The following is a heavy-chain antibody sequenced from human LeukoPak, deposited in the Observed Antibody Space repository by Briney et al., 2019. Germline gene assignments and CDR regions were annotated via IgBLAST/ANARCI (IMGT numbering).Heavy chain of an antibody. CDR3: ARHLRAARYCGSSSCYDFDY. J-gene: IGHJ4*02. D-gene: IGHD2-2*01. CDR1: GGSISSRSYY. V-gene: IGHV4-39*01. Sequence: SETLSLTCTVSGGSISSRSYYWGWIRQPPGKGLEWIGSIYYSGSTYYNPSLKSRVTISVDTSKNQFSLKLSSVTATDTAVYYCARHLRAARYCGSSSCYDFDYWGQGTLVTVSS. CDR2: IYYSGST.